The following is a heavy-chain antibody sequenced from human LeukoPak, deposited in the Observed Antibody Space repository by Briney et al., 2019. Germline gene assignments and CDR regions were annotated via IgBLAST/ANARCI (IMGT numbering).Heavy chain of an antibody. D-gene: IGHD1-20*01. CDR3: ARGYNWNGADAFDI. Sequence: GGSLRLSCAASGFTFSSYAMHWVRQAPGKGLEWVAVISYDGSNKYYADSAKGRFTISRDNSKNTLYLQMNSLRAEDTAVYYCARGYNWNGADAFDIWGQGTMVTVSS. V-gene: IGHV3-30*04. CDR1: GFTFSSYA. J-gene: IGHJ3*02. CDR2: ISYDGSNK.